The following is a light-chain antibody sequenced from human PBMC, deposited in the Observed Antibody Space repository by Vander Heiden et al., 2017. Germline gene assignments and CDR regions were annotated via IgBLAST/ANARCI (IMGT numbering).Light chain of an antibody. Sequence: QSALTQPASVSGSPGQSITISCTGTSSDVGGYNYVSWYQQHPGKAPKLRMYEVSNRPSGVSNRFSGSKSGNTASLTISGLQAEDEADDYCSSYTSSSIDVFGTGTKVTVL. V-gene: IGLV2-14*01. CDR2: EVS. J-gene: IGLJ1*01. CDR1: SSDVGGYNY. CDR3: SSYTSSSIDV.